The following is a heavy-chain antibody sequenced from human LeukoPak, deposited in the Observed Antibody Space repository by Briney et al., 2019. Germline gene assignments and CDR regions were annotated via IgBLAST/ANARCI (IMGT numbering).Heavy chain of an antibody. CDR1: GYTFTSYA. Sequence: ASVKVSCKASGYTFTSYAMNWVRQAPGQGLEWMGWINTNTGNPTYAQGFTGRFVFSLDTSVSTAYLQISSLKAEDTAVYYCARAGCEGVLWFGELLGCHFTTVHYMDVWGKGTTVTVSS. J-gene: IGHJ6*03. CDR3: ARAGCEGVLWFGELLGCHFTTVHYMDV. D-gene: IGHD3-10*01. V-gene: IGHV7-4-1*02. CDR2: INTNTGNP.